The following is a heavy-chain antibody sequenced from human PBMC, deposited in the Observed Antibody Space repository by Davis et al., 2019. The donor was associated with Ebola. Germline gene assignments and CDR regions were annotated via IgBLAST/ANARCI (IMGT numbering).Heavy chain of an antibody. CDR1: GFTFSSYA. D-gene: IGHD4-17*01. Sequence: GSLRLSCAASGFTFSSYAMSWVRQAPGKGLEWVSAISGSGGSTYYADSVKGRLTISRDNSKNTLYLQMNSLRAEDTAVYYCARHDYGDSHFDYWGQGTLVTVSS. J-gene: IGHJ4*02. CDR3: ARHDYGDSHFDY. CDR2: ISGSGGST. V-gene: IGHV3-23*01.